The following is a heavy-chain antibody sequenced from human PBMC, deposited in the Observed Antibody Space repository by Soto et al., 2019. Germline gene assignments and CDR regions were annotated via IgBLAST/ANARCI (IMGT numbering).Heavy chain of an antibody. Sequence: QVQLVESGGGVVQPGRSLRLSCAASGFTFSSYGMHWVRQAPGKGLEWVAVIWYDGSNKYYADSVKGRFTISRDNSKNTLYLQMNSLRAEDTAVYYCAIEGERSSSWFPNWFDPWGQGTLVTVSS. CDR1: GFTFSSYG. CDR2: IWYDGSNK. V-gene: IGHV3-33*01. J-gene: IGHJ5*02. D-gene: IGHD6-13*01. CDR3: AIEGERSSSWFPNWFDP.